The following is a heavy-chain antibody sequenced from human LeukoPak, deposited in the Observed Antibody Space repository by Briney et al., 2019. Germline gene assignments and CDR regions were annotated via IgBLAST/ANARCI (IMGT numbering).Heavy chain of an antibody. CDR3: ATDRGHSLKIMVPASAAFDS. D-gene: IGHD2-2*01. J-gene: IGHJ4*02. CDR1: GFSICDYS. V-gene: IGHV3-21*01. CDR2: ISRSSTYI. Sequence: GGSLRLSCDASGFSICDYSMNWVRQAPGRGLEWVSSISRSSTYIYSADSMKGRFTISRDNAKNSLYLQMNSLSAEDTAMYFCATDRGHSLKIMVPASAAFDSWGQGTLVTVSS.